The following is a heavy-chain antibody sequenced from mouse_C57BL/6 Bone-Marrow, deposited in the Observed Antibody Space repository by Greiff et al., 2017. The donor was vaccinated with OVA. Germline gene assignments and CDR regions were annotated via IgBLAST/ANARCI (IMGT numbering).Heavy chain of an antibody. CDR1: GFTFSDYG. D-gene: IGHD1-1*01. CDR2: ISSGSSTI. Sequence: EVKLMESGGGLVKPGGSLKLSCAASGFTFSDYGMHWVRQAPEKGLEWVAYISSGSSTIYYADTVKGRFTISRDNAKNTLFLQMTSLRSEDTAMYYCARHYGSSYPLYWYFDVWGTGTTVTVSS. J-gene: IGHJ1*03. CDR3: ARHYGSSYPLYWYFDV. V-gene: IGHV5-17*01.